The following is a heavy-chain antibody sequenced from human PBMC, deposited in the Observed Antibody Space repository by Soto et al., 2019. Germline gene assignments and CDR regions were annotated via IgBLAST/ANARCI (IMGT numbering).Heavy chain of an antibody. CDR3: AREARRYSYGSYFDY. D-gene: IGHD5-18*01. CDR1: GGSFSGYY. V-gene: IGHV4-34*01. J-gene: IGHJ4*02. CDR2: INHSGST. Sequence: SETLSLTCAVYGGSFSGYYWSWIRQPPGKGLEWIGEINHSGSTNYNPSLKSRVTISVDTSKNQFSLKLSSVTAADTAVYYCAREARRYSYGSYFDYWGQGTLVTVSS.